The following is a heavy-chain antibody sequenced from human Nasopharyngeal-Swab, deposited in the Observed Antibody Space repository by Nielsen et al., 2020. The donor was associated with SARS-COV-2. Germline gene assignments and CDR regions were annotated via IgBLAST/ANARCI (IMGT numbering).Heavy chain of an antibody. D-gene: IGHD6-13*01. CDR1: GFTFDDYG. CDR2: INWNGGST. CDR3: ARAGTSDYYYYGMDV. J-gene: IGHJ6*02. V-gene: IGHV3-20*01. Sequence: GSLRLSCAASGFTFDDYGMSWVRQAPGKGLEWVSGINWNGGSTGYADSVKGRFTISRDNAKNSLYLQMNSLRAEDTALYHCARAGTSDYYYYGMDVWGQGTTVTVSS.